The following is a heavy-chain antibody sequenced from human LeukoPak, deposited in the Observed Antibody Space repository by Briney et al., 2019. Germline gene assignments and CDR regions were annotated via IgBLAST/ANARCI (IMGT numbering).Heavy chain of an antibody. CDR1: GYTFTSYG. D-gene: IGHD3-10*01. Sequence: ASVKVSCKASGYTFTSYGISWVRQAPGQGLEWMGWISAYNGNTNYAQTLQGRVTMTTDTSTSTAYMELRSLRSDDTAVYYCARWHKLYGSGSYYKVWGQGTLVTVSS. CDR3: ARWHKLYGSGSYYKV. CDR2: ISAYNGNT. V-gene: IGHV1-18*01. J-gene: IGHJ4*02.